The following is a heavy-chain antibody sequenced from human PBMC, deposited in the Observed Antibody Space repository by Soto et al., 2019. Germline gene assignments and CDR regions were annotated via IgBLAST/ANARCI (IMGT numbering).Heavy chain of an antibody. CDR2: IYSGGST. Sequence: PGGSLRLSCAASGLTVSSNYMSWVRQPPGKGLEWVSVIYSGGSTYDADSVKGRFTISRDNSKNTLYLQMNSLRAEDTAVYYCACGRGLLLASNWGQGTMVTVSS. D-gene: IGHD1-26*01. V-gene: IGHV3-53*01. J-gene: IGHJ3*01. CDR1: GLTVSSNY. CDR3: ACGRGLLLASN.